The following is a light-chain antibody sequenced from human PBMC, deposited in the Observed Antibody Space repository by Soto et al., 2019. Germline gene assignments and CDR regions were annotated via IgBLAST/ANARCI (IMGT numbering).Light chain of an antibody. V-gene: IGLV2-11*01. Sequence: QSVLTQPRSVSGSPGQSVTISCTGTSSDVGGYNYVSWYQQHPGKAPKLMIYDVSKRPSGVPDRFSGSKSGNTASLTISGLQTEDEADYYCCSNAGSYTYVFGTGT. CDR3: CSNAGSYTYV. CDR2: DVS. J-gene: IGLJ1*01. CDR1: SSDVGGYNY.